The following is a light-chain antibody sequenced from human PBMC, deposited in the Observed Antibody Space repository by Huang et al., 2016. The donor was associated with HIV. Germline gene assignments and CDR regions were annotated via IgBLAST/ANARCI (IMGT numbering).Light chain of an antibody. V-gene: IGKV1-5*03. CDR2: NSS. J-gene: IGKJ1*01. CDR3: QQYSTYSWT. CDR1: QSISSL. Sequence: DIQMTQSPSTLSASVGDRVTINCRASQSISSLLAWYQQKPGKAPNLLIYNSSNLKTGAPSRFGGRGSGTEFTLTISSLQPDDFATYFCQQYSTYSWTFGQGTKVEL.